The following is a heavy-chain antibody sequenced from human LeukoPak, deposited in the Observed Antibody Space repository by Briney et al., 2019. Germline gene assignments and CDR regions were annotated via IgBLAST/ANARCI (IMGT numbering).Heavy chain of an antibody. Sequence: PGGSLRLSCAASGFTFDDYGMSWVRQAPGKGLEWVSGINWNGGSTGYADSVKGRFTISRYNAKNSLYLQMNSLRAEDTALYYCAKDPNWLLEYYFDYWGQGTLVTVSS. D-gene: IGHD3-9*01. J-gene: IGHJ4*02. CDR2: INWNGGST. V-gene: IGHV3-20*04. CDR3: AKDPNWLLEYYFDY. CDR1: GFTFDDYG.